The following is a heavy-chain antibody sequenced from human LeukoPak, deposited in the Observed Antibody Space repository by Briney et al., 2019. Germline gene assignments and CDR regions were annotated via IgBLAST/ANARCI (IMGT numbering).Heavy chain of an antibody. CDR2: ISSSSSYI. CDR1: GFTFSSYS. CDR3: ARDTGSVDNVFDY. V-gene: IGHV3-21*01. J-gene: IGHJ4*02. Sequence: GGSLRLSCAASGFTFSSYSMNWVRQAPGKGLEWVSSISSSSSYIYYADSVKGRSTISRDNAKNSLYLQMNSLRAEDTAVYYCARDTGSVDNVFDYWGQGTLVTVSS. D-gene: IGHD3-10*01.